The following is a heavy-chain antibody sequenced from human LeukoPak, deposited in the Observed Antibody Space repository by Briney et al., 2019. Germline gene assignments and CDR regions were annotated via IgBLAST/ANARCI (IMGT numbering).Heavy chain of an antibody. J-gene: IGHJ4*02. CDR2: IKEDGSDK. D-gene: IGHD2-2*01. CDR3: AREVPSGVLDY. CDR1: GLTFINYW. Sequence: GGSLRLSCAASGLTFINYWMSWVRQAPGKGLEWVANIKEDGSDKYYVDSMKGRFTISRDNAKNSLYLQVNSLRADDTAVYYCAREVPSGVLDYWGQGTLVTVSS. V-gene: IGHV3-7*01.